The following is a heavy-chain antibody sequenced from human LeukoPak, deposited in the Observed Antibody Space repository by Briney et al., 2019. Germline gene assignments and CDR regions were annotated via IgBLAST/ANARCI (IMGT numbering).Heavy chain of an antibody. CDR2: IHHSGST. CDR1: GYSISSGYY. V-gene: IGHV4-38-2*02. Sequence: SETLSLTCTVSGYSISSGYYWGWIRQPPGKGLEWIGTIHHSGSTNYNPSLKSRVTISVDKSKNQFSLKLSSVTAADTAVYYCARARIAGFDYWGQGTLVTVSS. D-gene: IGHD6-13*01. J-gene: IGHJ4*02. CDR3: ARARIAGFDY.